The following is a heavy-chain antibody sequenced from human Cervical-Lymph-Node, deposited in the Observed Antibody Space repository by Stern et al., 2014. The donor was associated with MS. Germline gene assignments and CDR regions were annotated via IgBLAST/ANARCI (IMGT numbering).Heavy chain of an antibody. D-gene: IGHD3-22*01. CDR2: IIPFLGIA. CDR3: ARSPDLYDSSGYYFD. CDR1: GGTLNNYA. Sequence: VQLVESWAEVKKPGSSVKVSCKASGGTLNNYAVSWVRQAPGQGLEWIGKIIPFLGIANYAHKFQGRVTLTAAATTSYMEVSSLRSDDTAVYYCARSPDLYDSSGYYFDWGQGTLVTVSS. J-gene: IGHJ4*02. V-gene: IGHV1-69*09.